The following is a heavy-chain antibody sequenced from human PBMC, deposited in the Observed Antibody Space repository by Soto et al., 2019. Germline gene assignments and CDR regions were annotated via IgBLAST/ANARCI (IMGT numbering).Heavy chain of an antibody. J-gene: IGHJ5*01. CDR1: GGSFSGYY. D-gene: IGHD4-17*01. CDR3: PPSTVTTGYWFDS. CDR2: INHSGST. Sequence: QVQLQQWGAGLLKPSETLSLTCAVYGGSFSGYYWSWIRQPPGKGLEWIGEINHSGSTNYNPSLKSRVTISVDPSKNQFSLKLSSVTASDTPVYYCPPSTVTTGYWFDSWGQGNLVNVPS. V-gene: IGHV4-34*01.